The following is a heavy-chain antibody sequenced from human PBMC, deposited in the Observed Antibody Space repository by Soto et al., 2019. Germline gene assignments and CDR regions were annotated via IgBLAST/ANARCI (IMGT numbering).Heavy chain of an antibody. Sequence: QVQLVESGGGLVKPGESLSLSCAASGFTFSDYYMSWIRQAPGKGLEWVSYSSGSGRSIFYADSVKGRFTISRDNAKNSLFLQINNLAADDSAVYFCTGTFGSGGYYLFNWCDPWGQGILFTVSS. J-gene: IGHJ5*02. V-gene: IGHV3-11*04. CDR1: GFTFSDYY. CDR2: SSGSGRSI. D-gene: IGHD3-10*01. CDR3: TGTFGSGGYYLFNWCDP.